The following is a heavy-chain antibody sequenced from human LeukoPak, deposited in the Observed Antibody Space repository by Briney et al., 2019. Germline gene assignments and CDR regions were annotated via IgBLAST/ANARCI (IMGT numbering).Heavy chain of an antibody. J-gene: IGHJ4*02. V-gene: IGHV3-23*01. CDR2: ISGSGGST. CDR3: AKARQRAYYFDY. CDR1: GFTFSSYA. Sequence: GGSLRLSCAASGFTFSSYAMSWVRQAPGKGLEWVSAISGSGGSTYYADSVKGRFTISRDNSKNTLYLQMSSLRAEDTAVYYCAKARQRAYYFDYWGQGTLVTVSS.